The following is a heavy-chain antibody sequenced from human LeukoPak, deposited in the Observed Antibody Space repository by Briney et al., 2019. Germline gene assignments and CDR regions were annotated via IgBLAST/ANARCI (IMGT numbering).Heavy chain of an antibody. CDR2: IRYDGSNK. CDR3: AKSGGYCSSTSCYLDAFDI. V-gene: IGHV3-30*02. D-gene: IGHD2-2*01. J-gene: IGHJ3*02. Sequence: GGSLRLSCAASGFTFSSYGMHWVRQAPGKGLEWVGFIRYDGSNKYYADSVKGRFTISRDNSKNTLYLQMNSLRAEDTAVYYCAKSGGYCSSTSCYLDAFDIWGQGTMVTVSS. CDR1: GFTFSSYG.